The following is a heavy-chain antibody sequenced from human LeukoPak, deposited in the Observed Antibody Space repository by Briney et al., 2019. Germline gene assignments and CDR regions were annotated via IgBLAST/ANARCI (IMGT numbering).Heavy chain of an antibody. CDR2: ISWNSGSI. CDR1: GFTFDDYA. Sequence: GGSLRLSCAASGFTFDDYAMHWVRQAPGKGLEWVSGISWNSGSIGYADSVKGRFTISRDNAKNSLYLQMNSLRAEDMALYYCAKDSLRSGYYGSGSLDYWGQGTLVTVSS. CDR3: AKDSLRSGYYGSGSLDY. V-gene: IGHV3-9*03. D-gene: IGHD3-10*01. J-gene: IGHJ4*02.